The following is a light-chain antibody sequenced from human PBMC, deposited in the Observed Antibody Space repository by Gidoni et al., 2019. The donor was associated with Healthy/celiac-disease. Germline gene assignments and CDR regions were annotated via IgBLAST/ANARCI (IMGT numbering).Light chain of an antibody. CDR1: QGISSY. J-gene: IGKJ2*04. CDR2: SAS. CDR3: QQLNSYPCS. Sequence: DIQLTQSPSFLSASVGDRVTITCRASQGISSYLAWYQQKPGKATKLLIYSASTLQSGVPSRFSGSGSGTEFTLTISSLQPEDFATYYCQQLNSYPCSFGQGTKLEIK. V-gene: IGKV1-9*01.